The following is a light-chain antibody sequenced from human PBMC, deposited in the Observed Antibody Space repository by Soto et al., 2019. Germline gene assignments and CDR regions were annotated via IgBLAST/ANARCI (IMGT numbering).Light chain of an antibody. CDR2: EVS. V-gene: IGLV2-8*01. CDR3: SSYAGSNNYV. J-gene: IGLJ1*01. CDR1: SSDIGGYNY. Sequence: QSVLTQPPSASGSPGQSVTISCTGTSSDIGGYNYVSRYQQHPGKAPKLMIYEVSKRPSGVPDRFSGSKSGITASLTVSGLQAEDEADYYCSSYAGSNNYVFGSGTRSPS.